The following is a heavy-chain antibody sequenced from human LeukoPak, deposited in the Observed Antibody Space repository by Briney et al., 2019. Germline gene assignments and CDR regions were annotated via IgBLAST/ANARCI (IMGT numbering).Heavy chain of an antibody. CDR3: ARSGYSGYDSPYHYYMDV. CDR1: GFSFSSYN. J-gene: IGHJ6*03. V-gene: IGHV3-21*01. CDR2: ISASSTYT. Sequence: GGSLRLSCAASGFSFSSYNMNWVRQAPGKGLEWLSSISASSTYTYYADSVKGRFTISRGNAKNSLYLQMNSLRAEDTALYYCARSGYSGYDSPYHYYMDVWGKGTTVTVSS. D-gene: IGHD5-12*01.